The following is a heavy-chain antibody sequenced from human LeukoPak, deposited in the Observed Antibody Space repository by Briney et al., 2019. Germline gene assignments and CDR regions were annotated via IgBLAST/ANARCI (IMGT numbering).Heavy chain of an antibody. V-gene: IGHV3-21*01. Sequence: GGSLRLSCAASGLTFSSYTMNWVRQAPGKGLEWVSSISTTSRYISYADSVKGRFTISRDNAKNSLYLQVNSLRAEDTAVYYCARGSSSSFDYWGQGTLVTVSS. J-gene: IGHJ4*02. CDR2: ISTTSRYI. D-gene: IGHD6-13*01. CDR3: ARGSSSSFDY. CDR1: GLTFSSYT.